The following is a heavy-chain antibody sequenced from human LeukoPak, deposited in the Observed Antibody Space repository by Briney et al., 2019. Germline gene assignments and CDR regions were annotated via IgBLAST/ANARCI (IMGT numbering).Heavy chain of an antibody. CDR2: IYTSGST. Sequence: SETLSLTCTVSGGSISSYYWSWIRQPAGKGLEWIGRIYTSGSTNYNPSLKSRVTISVDTSKNQFSLKLSSVTAADTAVYYCARTKGYYDFWSGYYRNYFDYWGQGTLVTVSS. CDR1: GGSISSYY. D-gene: IGHD3-3*01. V-gene: IGHV4-4*07. J-gene: IGHJ4*02. CDR3: ARTKGYYDFWSGYYRNYFDY.